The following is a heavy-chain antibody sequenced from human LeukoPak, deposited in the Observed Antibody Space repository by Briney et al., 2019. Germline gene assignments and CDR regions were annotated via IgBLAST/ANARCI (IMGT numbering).Heavy chain of an antibody. D-gene: IGHD3-3*02. CDR3: ARTFYRPGYYYYMDV. Sequence: SQTLSLTCTVSGGSISSGGYYWSWIRQHPGKGLEWIGYIYYSGSTYYNPSLKSRVTISVDTSKNQFSLKLSSVTAADTAVYYCARTFYRPGYYYYMDVWGKGTTVTVSS. V-gene: IGHV4-31*03. CDR2: IYYSGST. J-gene: IGHJ6*03. CDR1: GGSISSGGYY.